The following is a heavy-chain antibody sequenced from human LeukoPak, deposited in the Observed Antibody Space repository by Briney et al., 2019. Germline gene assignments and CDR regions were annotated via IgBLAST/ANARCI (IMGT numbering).Heavy chain of an antibody. Sequence: GGSLRLSCVASGFTFSRHGMNWVRQAPGKGLEWVSGISPSGDIKYYVYSVKGRFTVSRDNSKNTLYLQINSLRDEDTAVYYCARGRSTWHLDYWGQGTLVTVSS. CDR1: GFTFSRHG. CDR3: ARGRSTWHLDY. J-gene: IGHJ4*02. V-gene: IGHV3-23*01. CDR2: ISPSGDIK. D-gene: IGHD1-26*01.